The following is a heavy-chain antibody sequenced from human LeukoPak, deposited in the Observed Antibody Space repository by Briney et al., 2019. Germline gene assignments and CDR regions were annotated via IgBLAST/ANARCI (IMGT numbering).Heavy chain of an antibody. V-gene: IGHV5-10-1*01. D-gene: IGHD2/OR15-2a*01. J-gene: IGHJ1*01. CDR2: IDPSDSYT. Sequence: GESLKISCKGSGYSFTSYWISWVRQMPGKGLEWMGRIDPSDSYTNYSPSFQGHVTISADKSISTAYLQWSSLKASDTAMYYCASRGRSMAIPPEHWGQGTLVTVSS. CDR3: ASRGRSMAIPPEH. CDR1: GYSFTSYW.